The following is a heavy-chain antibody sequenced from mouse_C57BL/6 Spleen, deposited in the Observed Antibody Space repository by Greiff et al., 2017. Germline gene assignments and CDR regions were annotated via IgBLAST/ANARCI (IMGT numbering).Heavy chain of an antibody. V-gene: IGHV5-6*01. Sequence: VQLQESGGDLVKPGGSLKLSCAASGFTFSSYGMSWVRQTPDKRLEWVATISSGGSYTYYPDSVKGRFTISRDNAKNTLYLQMSSLKSEDTAMYYCARPDGYFAWFAYWGQGTLVTVSA. J-gene: IGHJ3*01. CDR3: ARPDGYFAWFAY. CDR1: GFTFSSYG. CDR2: ISSGGSYT. D-gene: IGHD2-3*01.